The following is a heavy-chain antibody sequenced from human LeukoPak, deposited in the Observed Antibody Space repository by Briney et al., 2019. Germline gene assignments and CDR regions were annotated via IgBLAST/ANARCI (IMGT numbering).Heavy chain of an antibody. D-gene: IGHD1-26*01. V-gene: IGHV3-11*04. CDR2: ISSSGSTI. Sequence: PGGSLRLSCAASGFTFSDYYMSWICQAPGKGLEWVSYISSSGSTIYYADSVKGRFTISRDNAKNSLYLQMNSLRAEDTAVYYCARLGIVGATSFDYWGQGTLVTVSS. CDR1: GFTFSDYY. J-gene: IGHJ4*02. CDR3: ARLGIVGATSFDY.